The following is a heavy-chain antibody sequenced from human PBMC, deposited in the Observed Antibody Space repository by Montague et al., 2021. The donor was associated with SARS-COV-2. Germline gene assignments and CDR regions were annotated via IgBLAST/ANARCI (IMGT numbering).Heavy chain of an antibody. J-gene: IGHJ4*01. D-gene: IGHD3-3*01. Sequence: NWSTNYNPSLKRRVTISVDTSTSQFSLKLGSVTSAHTAVYYCATTPGCVGEFHFDYWGHGTMVTVSS. CDR2: NWST. CDR3: ATTPGCVGEFHFDY. V-gene: IGHV4-59*01.